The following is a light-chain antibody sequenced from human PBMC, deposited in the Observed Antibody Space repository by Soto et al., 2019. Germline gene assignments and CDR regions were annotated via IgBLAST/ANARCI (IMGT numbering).Light chain of an antibody. J-gene: IGKJ4*01. V-gene: IGKV4-1*01. CDR2: LAS. CDR1: QSILYSSNNKNY. Sequence: DIVMTQSPDSLAVSLGERATINCKSSQSILYSSNNKNYLVWYQQKPGQPPKVLIYLASTRESGVPDRFSGSGSGTDFTLTISSLQAEDVAVYYCKQYYSAPLTFGGGTKVEIK. CDR3: KQYYSAPLT.